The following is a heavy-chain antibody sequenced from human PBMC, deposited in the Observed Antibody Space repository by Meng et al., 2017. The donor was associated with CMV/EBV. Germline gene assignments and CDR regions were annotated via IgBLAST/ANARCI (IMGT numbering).Heavy chain of an antibody. CDR2: IWYDGSNK. CDR1: GFTFSSYG. V-gene: IGHV3-33*01. Sequence: GESLKISCAASGFTFSSYGMHWVRQAPGKGLEWVAVIWYDGSNKFHADSVKGRFTISRDNSKNTLYLQMNSLRVEDTAVYYCARDGAAAGYYYYYGMDVWGQGTTVTVSS. CDR3: ARDGAAAGYYYYYGMDV. J-gene: IGHJ6*02. D-gene: IGHD6-13*01.